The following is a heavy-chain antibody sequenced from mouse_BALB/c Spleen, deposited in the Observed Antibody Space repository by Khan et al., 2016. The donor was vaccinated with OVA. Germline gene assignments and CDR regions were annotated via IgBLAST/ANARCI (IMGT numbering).Heavy chain of an antibody. J-gene: IGHJ3*01. CDR3: ARSGYGGFAY. Sequence: EVQLQQSGPELVKPGASMKLSCKASGYSFTDYTMNWVKQSHKKNLEWIGLINPYNGDTNYHQKFKGKATLTVAKSSRTAYMKLLSPTSDDSSVYDCARSGYGGFAYWGQGTLVTVSA. CDR1: GYSFTDYT. V-gene: IGHV1-18*01. D-gene: IGHD1-2*01. CDR2: INPYNGDT.